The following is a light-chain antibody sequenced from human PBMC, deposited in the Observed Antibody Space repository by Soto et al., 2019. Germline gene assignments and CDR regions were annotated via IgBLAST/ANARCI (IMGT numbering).Light chain of an antibody. CDR3: QQYNNWPPLT. J-gene: IGKJ2*01. CDR1: QSVSSN. V-gene: IGKV3-15*01. CDR2: GAS. Sequence: EIVMTQSQATLSVSPGERATLSCRASQSVSSNLAWYQQKPGQAPRLLIYGASTRATGIPARFSGSGSGTEFTLTISSLQSEDFAVYYCQQYNNWPPLTFGQGTKLEIK.